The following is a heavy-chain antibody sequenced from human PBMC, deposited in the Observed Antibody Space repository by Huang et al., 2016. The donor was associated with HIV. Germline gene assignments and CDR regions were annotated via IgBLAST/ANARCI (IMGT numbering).Heavy chain of an antibody. Sequence: QLKLVEYGGGVVHGGESRTLACVAYGFSFSAYGMHWVRQTTGKWLELVATISYNGYHKYYKDSLGGRFSISRDNSKKTLNLQMDSLRRDDTAVYFCVKDRVMGGTSGPFDLWGQGSSVTIAP. CDR1: GFSFSAYG. J-gene: IGHJ5*02. V-gene: IGHV3-30*02. CDR3: VKDRVMGGTSGPFDL. CDR2: ISYNGYHK. D-gene: IGHD6-19*01.